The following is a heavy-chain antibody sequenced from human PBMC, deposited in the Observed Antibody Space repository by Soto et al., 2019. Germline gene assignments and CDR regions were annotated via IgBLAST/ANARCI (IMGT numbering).Heavy chain of an antibody. V-gene: IGHV3-23*01. CDR1: GFTFISYA. D-gene: IGHD2-2*01. Sequence: GGSLRLSCAASGFTFISYAMSWVRQAPGKGLEWVSVISGSGGSTYYADSVKGRFTISRDNSKNTLYLQMNSLRAEDTAVYYCAKDRVSRLGYCSSTSCSWWAFDIWGQGTMVTVSS. J-gene: IGHJ3*02. CDR2: ISGSGGST. CDR3: AKDRVSRLGYCSSTSCSWWAFDI.